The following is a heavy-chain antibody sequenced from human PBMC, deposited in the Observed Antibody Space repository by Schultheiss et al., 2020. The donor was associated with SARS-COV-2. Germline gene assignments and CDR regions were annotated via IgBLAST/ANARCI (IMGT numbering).Heavy chain of an antibody. D-gene: IGHD5-12*01. Sequence: GGSLRLSCAASGFTFSSYWMHWVRQAPGKGLEWVAVIWYDGSKKYYADSVKGRFTISRDNSKNTLYLQMNSLRAEDTAVYYCARDHEWLRLDYWGQRTLVTVSS. CDR3: ARDHEWLRLDY. CDR2: IWYDGSKK. V-gene: IGHV3-33*08. J-gene: IGHJ4*02. CDR1: GFTFSSYW.